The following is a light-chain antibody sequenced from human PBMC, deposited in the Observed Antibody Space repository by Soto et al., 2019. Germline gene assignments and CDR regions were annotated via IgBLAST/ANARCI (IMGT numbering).Light chain of an antibody. V-gene: IGKV1-9*01. J-gene: IGKJ4*01. CDR3: QQYYSYRPLT. CDR1: QGISSY. CDR2: AAS. Sequence: DIQMTQSPSSLSASVGDRVTITCRASQGISSYLAWYQQKPGKAPKLLIYAASTLQSGVPSRFSGSGSGTDFTLTISCLQSEDFATYYCQQYYSYRPLTFGGGTKVDIK.